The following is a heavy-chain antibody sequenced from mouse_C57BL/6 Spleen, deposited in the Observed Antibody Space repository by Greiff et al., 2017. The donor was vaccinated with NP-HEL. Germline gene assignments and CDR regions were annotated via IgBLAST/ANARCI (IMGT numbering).Heavy chain of an antibody. CDR2: IYPRSGNT. CDR3: ARSNGDVGYFDG. D-gene: IGHD2-13*01. Sequence: QVQLQQSGAELARPGASVKLSCKASGYTFTSYGISWVKQRTGQGLEWIGEIYPRSGNTYYNEKFKGKATLTADKSSSPAYMELRSLTSEDSAVYLCARSNGDVGYFDGWGQGTTVTVAS. CDR1: GYTFTSYG. J-gene: IGHJ2*01. V-gene: IGHV1-81*01.